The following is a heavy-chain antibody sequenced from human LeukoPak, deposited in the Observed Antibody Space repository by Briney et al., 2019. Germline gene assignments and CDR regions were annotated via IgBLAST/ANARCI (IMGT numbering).Heavy chain of an antibody. J-gene: IGHJ6*03. CDR2: INPNSGGT. CDR3: ARSEQFPYYMDV. Sequence: ASVKVSCKASGYTFTGYYMHWVRQAPGQGLEWMGWINPNSGGTSYAQKFQGRVTMTRDTSISTAYMELSRLRSDDTAVYYCARSEQFPYYMDVWGKGTTVTVSS. CDR1: GYTFTGYY. D-gene: IGHD6-19*01. V-gene: IGHV1-2*02.